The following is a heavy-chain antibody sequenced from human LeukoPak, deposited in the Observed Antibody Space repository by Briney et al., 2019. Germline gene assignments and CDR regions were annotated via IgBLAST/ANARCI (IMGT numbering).Heavy chain of an antibody. CDR3: AGGYSYGSDYYYGMDV. Sequence: ASVKVSCKVSGYTLTELSMHWVRQAPGKGLEWMGGFDPEDGETIYAQKFQGRVTMTEDTSTDTAYMELSSLRSEDTAVYYCAGGYSYGSDYYYGMDVWGQGTTVTVSS. CDR2: FDPEDGET. D-gene: IGHD5-18*01. V-gene: IGHV1-24*01. J-gene: IGHJ6*02. CDR1: GYTLTELS.